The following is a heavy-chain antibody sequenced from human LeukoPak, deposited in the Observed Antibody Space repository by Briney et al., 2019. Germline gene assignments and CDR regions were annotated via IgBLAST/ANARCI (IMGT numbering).Heavy chain of an antibody. V-gene: IGHV4-34*01. CDR3: AEAASFNSKVGVVSLDLFCY. D-gene: IGHD3-3*01. Sequence: SETLSLTCTVSGGSISSYYWSWIRQPPGKGLEWIGEINHSGSTNYNPSLKSRVTISVDTSKNQFSLKLSSVTAADTAVYYCAEAASFNSKVGVVSLDLFCYWGQGTLGTVFS. CDR1: GGSISSYY. J-gene: IGHJ4*01. CDR2: INHSGST.